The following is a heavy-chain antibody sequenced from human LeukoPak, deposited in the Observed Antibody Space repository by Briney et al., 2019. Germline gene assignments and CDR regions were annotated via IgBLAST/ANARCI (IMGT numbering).Heavy chain of an antibody. V-gene: IGHV4-34*01. CDR3: ARGVGWPHTMTYYYYYMDV. J-gene: IGHJ6*03. Sequence: SETLSLTCAVYGGSFSNYYYSWIRQPPGKGLEWIGEINHSGSTNYNPSLKSRVTMSVDTSKNLFSLNLSSVTAADAAVYYCARGVGWPHTMTYYYYYMDVWGKGTPVTVSS. D-gene: IGHD1-26*01. CDR1: GGSFSNYY. CDR2: INHSGST.